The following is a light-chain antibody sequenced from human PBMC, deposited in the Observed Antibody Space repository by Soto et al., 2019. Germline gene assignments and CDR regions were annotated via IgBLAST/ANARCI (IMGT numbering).Light chain of an antibody. J-gene: IGKJ3*01. V-gene: IGKV3-11*01. CDR1: QRVNDF. Sequence: EIVLTQSPATLYLSPGERATLSCRASQRVNDFLAWYQQKPGQGPRLLIYDVSDRATGIPLRFSGSGSGPDFTLTISSLEPEDFAVYYCQQRNTWPPSFGPGTKVDRK. CDR3: QQRNTWPPS. CDR2: DVS.